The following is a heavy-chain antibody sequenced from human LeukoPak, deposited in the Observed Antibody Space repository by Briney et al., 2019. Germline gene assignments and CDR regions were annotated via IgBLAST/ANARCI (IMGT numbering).Heavy chain of an antibody. Sequence: GGSLRLSCAASGFTFSSYAMSWVRQAPGKGLDWVSAISGSGGSTYYADSVKGRFTISRDNSKNTLYLQMNSLRAEDTAVYYCAKPDTYYYDSSGYYYWGQGTLVTVSS. V-gene: IGHV3-23*01. CDR3: AKPDTYYYDSSGYYY. CDR2: ISGSGGST. CDR1: GFTFSSYA. D-gene: IGHD3-22*01. J-gene: IGHJ4*02.